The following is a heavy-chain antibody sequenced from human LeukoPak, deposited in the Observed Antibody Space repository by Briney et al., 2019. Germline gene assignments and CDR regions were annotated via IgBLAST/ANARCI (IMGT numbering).Heavy chain of an antibody. CDR1: GFTFSSYE. J-gene: IGHJ2*01. Sequence: GGSLRLSCAASGFTFSSYEMNWVRQAPGKGLEWVSYISSSGSTIYYADSVKGRFTISRDNAKNSLYLQMNSLRAEDTAVYYCARAVYCSGGGCFWYFDLWGRGTLVTVSS. V-gene: IGHV3-48*03. D-gene: IGHD2-15*01. CDR2: ISSSGSTI. CDR3: ARAVYCSGGGCFWYFDL.